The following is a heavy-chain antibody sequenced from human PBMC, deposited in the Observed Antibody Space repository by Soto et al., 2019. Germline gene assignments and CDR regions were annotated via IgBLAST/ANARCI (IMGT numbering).Heavy chain of an antibody. CDR1: GYTFTGYY. CDR3: AGCIVARHDAFNI. CDR2: INPNSGGT. J-gene: IGHJ3*02. D-gene: IGHD1-26*01. V-gene: IGHV1-2*04. Sequence: QVQLVQSGAEVKKPGASVKVSCKASGYTFTGYYMHWVRQAPGQGLEWMGWINPNSGGTNYAQKFQGWVTMTRDTSNITAYMELSRLRSDDTAVYYCAGCIVARHDAFNIWGQGTIVTVSS.